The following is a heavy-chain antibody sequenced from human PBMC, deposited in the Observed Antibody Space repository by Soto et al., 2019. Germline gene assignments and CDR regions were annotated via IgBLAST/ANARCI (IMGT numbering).Heavy chain of an antibody. CDR3: GRGFRAARRLGNWFDP. CDR2: INHSGST. D-gene: IGHD6-6*01. CDR1: GGSFSGYY. Sequence: QVQLQQWGAGLLKPSETLSLTCAVYGGSFSGYYWSWIRQPPGKGLEWIGEINHSGSTNYNPSLKCRVIISVDTSKNQFSLKLSSVTAADTAVYYCGRGFRAARRLGNWFDPWGQGTLVTVAS. J-gene: IGHJ5*02. V-gene: IGHV4-34*01.